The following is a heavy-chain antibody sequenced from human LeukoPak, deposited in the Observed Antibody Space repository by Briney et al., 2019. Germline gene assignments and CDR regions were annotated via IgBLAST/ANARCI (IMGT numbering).Heavy chain of an antibody. Sequence: GGSLRLSCAAGGFSFSSYSMNWVRQAPGKRLEWIAYISSYTITYYADFVKGRFTISRDNAKKSLDLQMNSLRAEDTAVYYCARSGHSNGWYYFDYWGLGALVTVSS. D-gene: IGHD6-19*01. CDR2: ISSYTIT. J-gene: IGHJ4*02. CDR1: GFSFSSYS. V-gene: IGHV3-48*01. CDR3: ARSGHSNGWYYFDY.